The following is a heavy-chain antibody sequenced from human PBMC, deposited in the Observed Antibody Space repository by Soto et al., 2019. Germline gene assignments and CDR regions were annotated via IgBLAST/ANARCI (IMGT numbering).Heavy chain of an antibody. CDR2: INPKSGGT. J-gene: IGHJ6*02. CDR1: GYSFTDYH. Sequence: ASVKVSCKASGYSFTDYHIHWVRQARGQGLEWLGRINPKSGGTSTAQKFQGWVTMTRDRSISTVYMELTRLRSDDTAVYFCARGHSTDCSNGVCSLFYNHEMDVWGQGTTVSVSS. V-gene: IGHV1-2*04. D-gene: IGHD2-8*01. CDR3: ARGHSTDCSNGVCSLFYNHEMDV.